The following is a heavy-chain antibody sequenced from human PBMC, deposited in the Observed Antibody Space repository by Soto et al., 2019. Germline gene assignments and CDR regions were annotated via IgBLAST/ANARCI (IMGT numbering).Heavy chain of an antibody. D-gene: IGHD2-8*01. CDR3: ARDPYHVLMVNAPNLYGMDV. CDR2: INPSGGST. Sequence: ASVKVSCKSSGYTFTSYEMYWVRQAPGQGLEWMGIINPSGGSTTYAQKFQGRVTMTRDTSTSTVYMELSSLRSEDTAVYYCARDPYHVLMVNAPNLYGMDVWGQGTTVTVSS. V-gene: IGHV1-46*01. CDR1: GYTFTSYE. J-gene: IGHJ6*02.